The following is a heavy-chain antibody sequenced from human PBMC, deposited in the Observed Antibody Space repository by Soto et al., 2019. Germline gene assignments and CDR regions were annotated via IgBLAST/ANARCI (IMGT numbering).Heavy chain of an antibody. CDR1: GFTFSRYA. CDR2: ISGDGATT. CDR3: GTVPNGRPEASGA. Sequence: VQLVESGGGVVQPGRSLRLSCAAYGFTFSRYALSWVRQAPGQGLAWVSSISGDGATTFYADSVKGRFTASRDNSENTGYLQMNSLRVEDTGVYVCGTVPNGRPEASGARGQGRLVTVAS. V-gene: IGHV3-23*04. J-gene: IGHJ4*02. D-gene: IGHD2-15*01.